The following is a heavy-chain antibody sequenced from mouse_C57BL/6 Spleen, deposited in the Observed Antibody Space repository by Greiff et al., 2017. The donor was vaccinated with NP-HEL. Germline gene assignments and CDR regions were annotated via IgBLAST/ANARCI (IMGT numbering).Heavy chain of an antibody. J-gene: IGHJ2*01. D-gene: IGHD1-1*01. CDR2: INYDGSST. V-gene: IGHV5-16*01. CDR1: GFTFSDYY. Sequence: EVKVVESEGGLVQPGSSMKLSCTASGFTFSDYYMAWVRQVPEKGLEWVANINYDGSSTYYLDSLKSRFIISRDNAKNILYLQMSSLKSEDTATYYCARGSSSWDYFDYWGQGTTLTVSS. CDR3: ARGSSSWDYFDY.